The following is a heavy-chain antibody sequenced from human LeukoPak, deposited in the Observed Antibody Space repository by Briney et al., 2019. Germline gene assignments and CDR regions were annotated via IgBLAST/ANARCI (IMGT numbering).Heavy chain of an antibody. Sequence: PSETLSLTCTVSGYSISSGYYWGWIRQPPGKGLEWIGSIYHSGSTYYNPSLKSRVTISVDTSKNKFSLKLSSVTGADTAVYYCAKYIRRYFGWLFRRGGGMLDWGQGTLVTVPS. V-gene: IGHV4-38-2*02. CDR3: AKYIRRYFGWLFRRGGGMLD. CDR2: IYHSGST. D-gene: IGHD3-9*01. J-gene: IGHJ4*02. CDR1: GYSISSGYY.